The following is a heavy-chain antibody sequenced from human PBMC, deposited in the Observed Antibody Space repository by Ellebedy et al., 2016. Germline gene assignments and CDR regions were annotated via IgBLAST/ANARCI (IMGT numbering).Heavy chain of an antibody. CDR2: ISGSGGST. J-gene: IGHJ4*02. V-gene: IGHV3-23*01. Sequence: GESLKISCAASGFTFGSYAMSWVRQAPGKGLEWVSSISGSGGSTYYGDSVKGRFTISRDNSKSTLYLQMNSLRAEDTAVYYCAKDVLPDYGSGIFYPSDYWGQGTLVTVSS. CDR3: AKDVLPDYGSGIFYPSDY. D-gene: IGHD3-10*01. CDR1: GFTFGSYA.